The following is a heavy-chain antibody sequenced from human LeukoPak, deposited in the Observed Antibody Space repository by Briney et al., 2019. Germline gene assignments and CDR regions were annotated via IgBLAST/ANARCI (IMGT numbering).Heavy chain of an antibody. J-gene: IGHJ3*02. CDR1: GFTFSSYA. CDR2: ISGSGGST. Sequence: PGRSLRLSCAASGFTFSSYAMSWVRQAPGKGLEWVSAISGSGGSTNYADSVKGRITISRDNSKNTLYLQMNSLRAEDTAVYYCAKDRYSSSWYWGAFDIWGQGTMVTVSS. D-gene: IGHD6-13*01. V-gene: IGHV3-23*01. CDR3: AKDRYSSSWYWGAFDI.